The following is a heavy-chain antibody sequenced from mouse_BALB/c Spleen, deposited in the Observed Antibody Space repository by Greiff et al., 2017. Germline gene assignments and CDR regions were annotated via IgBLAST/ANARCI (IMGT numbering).Heavy chain of an antibody. V-gene: IGHV5-6-5*01. CDR2: ISSGGST. Sequence: EVQLVESGGGLVKPGGSLKLSCAASGFTFSSYAMSWVRQTPEKRLEWVASISSGGSTYYPDSVKGRFTISRDNARNILYLQMSSLRSEDTAMYYCARDYGSSFPWFAYWGQGTLVTVSA. J-gene: IGHJ3*01. D-gene: IGHD1-1*01. CDR1: GFTFSSYA. CDR3: ARDYGSSFPWFAY.